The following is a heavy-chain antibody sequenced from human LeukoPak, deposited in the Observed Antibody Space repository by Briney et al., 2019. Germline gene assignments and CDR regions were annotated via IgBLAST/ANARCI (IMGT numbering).Heavy chain of an antibody. CDR3: ARGTQTIFGVIDY. CDR2: IHPNNGGT. J-gene: IGHJ4*02. CDR1: GYTFTGYY. Sequence: GASVKVPCKTSGYTFTGYYMHWVRQAPGQGLVWMGWIHPNNGGTIYARSFQGRVTMTSDTSISTAYLELNSLISDDTAMYFCARGTQTIFGVIDYWGQGTLVTVSS. D-gene: IGHD3-3*01. V-gene: IGHV1-2*02.